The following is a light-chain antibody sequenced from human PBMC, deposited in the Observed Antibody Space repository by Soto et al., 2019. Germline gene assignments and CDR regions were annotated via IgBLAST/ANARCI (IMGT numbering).Light chain of an antibody. CDR3: SSYTSGSTYLL. CDR1: NSDVGGHNY. J-gene: IGLJ2*01. CDR2: EVS. V-gene: IGLV2-14*01. Sequence: QSALTQPASVSGSPGQSITISCTGTNSDVGGHNYVSWYQQHPGEAPKLMISEVSNRPSGVPNRFSGSKSGNTASLTISGLQTEDEGDYYCSSYTSGSTYLLFGGGTKLTVL.